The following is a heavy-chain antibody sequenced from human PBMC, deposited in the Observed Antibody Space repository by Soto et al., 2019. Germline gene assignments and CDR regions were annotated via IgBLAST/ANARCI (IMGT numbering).Heavy chain of an antibody. CDR2: IKSNADGGTT. CDR3: TTFVDMSTTFFDY. Sequence: EVQLVESGGGLVKPGGSLRLSCAASGLTFSSAWMSWVRQAPGKGLEWVGRIKSNADGGTTDFAAPVKGRFTISRDDSKNTLYLQMNSLKTEDTAVYYCTTFVDMSTTFFDYWGQGTPVTVSS. CDR1: GLTFSSAW. J-gene: IGHJ4*02. D-gene: IGHD1-1*01. V-gene: IGHV3-15*01.